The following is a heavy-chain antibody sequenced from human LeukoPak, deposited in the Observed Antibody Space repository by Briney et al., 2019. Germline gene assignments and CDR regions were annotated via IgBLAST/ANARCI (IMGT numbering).Heavy chain of an antibody. Sequence: GGSLRLSCAASGFTFSGYVMTWVRQAPGKGLECVSSITFSSSHIYYADPVKGRFTISRDNSKNTLYLQMNSLRAEDTALYYCAKDRGQQQLLLVRYYFDYWGQGTLVTVSS. D-gene: IGHD6-13*01. CDR2: ITFSSSHI. J-gene: IGHJ4*02. CDR1: GFTFSGYV. V-gene: IGHV3-23*01. CDR3: AKDRGQQQLLLVRYYFDY.